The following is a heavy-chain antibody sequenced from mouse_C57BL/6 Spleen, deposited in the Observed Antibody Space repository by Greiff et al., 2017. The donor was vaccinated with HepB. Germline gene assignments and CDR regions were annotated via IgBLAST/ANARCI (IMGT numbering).Heavy chain of an antibody. Sequence: EVKVVESGGGLVQPGGSLKLSCAASGFTFSDYYMYWVRQTPEKRLEWVAYISNGGGSTYYPDTVKGRFTISRDNAKNTLYLQMSRLKSEDTAMYYCARQVYDYDGYFDVWGTGTTVTVSS. D-gene: IGHD2-4*01. CDR1: GFTFSDYY. J-gene: IGHJ1*03. V-gene: IGHV5-12*01. CDR3: ARQVYDYDGYFDV. CDR2: ISNGGGST.